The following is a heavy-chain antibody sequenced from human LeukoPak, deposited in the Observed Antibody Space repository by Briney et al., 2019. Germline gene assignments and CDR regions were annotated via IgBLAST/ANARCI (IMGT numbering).Heavy chain of an antibody. CDR3: ARDSSGWYGGYFDY. Sequence: SETLSLICTVSGYSISSGYYGGWIRQPPGKGLECIGSIYYSGSTYYNPSLKSRVTISVDTSKNQFSLKLSSVTAADTAVYYCARDSSGWYGGYFDYWGQGTLVTVSS. D-gene: IGHD6-19*01. CDR2: IYYSGST. V-gene: IGHV4-38-2*02. J-gene: IGHJ4*02. CDR1: GYSISSGYY.